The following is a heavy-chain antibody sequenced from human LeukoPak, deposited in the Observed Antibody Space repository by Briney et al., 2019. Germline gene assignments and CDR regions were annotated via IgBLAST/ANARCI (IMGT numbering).Heavy chain of an antibody. D-gene: IGHD5-12*01. CDR1: GFTFSSYA. CDR2: ISGSGGST. Sequence: GGSLRLSCAASGFTFSSYAMSWVRQAPGKGLEWVSAISGSGGSTNYADSVKGRFTISRDNSKNTLFLQMNSLRADDTAVYYCATHAYSGYFFDYWGQGTLVTVSS. J-gene: IGHJ4*02. CDR3: ATHAYSGYFFDY. V-gene: IGHV3-23*01.